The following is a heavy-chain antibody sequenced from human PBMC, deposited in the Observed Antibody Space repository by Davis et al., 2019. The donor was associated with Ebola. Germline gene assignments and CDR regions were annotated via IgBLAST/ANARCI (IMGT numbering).Heavy chain of an antibody. D-gene: IGHD3-16*02. V-gene: IGHV4-39*01. Sequence: ESLKISCAASGFTFSSYGMHWVRQAPGKGLEWIGSIYYSGSTYYNPSLKSRVTISVDTSKNQFSLKLSSVTAADTAVYYCARGGYDYVWGSYRWIDYWGQGTLVTVSS. J-gene: IGHJ4*02. CDR3: ARGGYDYVWGSYRWIDY. CDR1: GFTFSSYG. CDR2: IYYSGST.